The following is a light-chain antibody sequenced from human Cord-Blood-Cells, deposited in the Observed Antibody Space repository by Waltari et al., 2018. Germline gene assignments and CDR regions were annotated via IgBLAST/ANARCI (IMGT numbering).Light chain of an antibody. CDR3: SSYTSSSTLV. CDR2: EVS. J-gene: IGLJ1*01. CDR1: SSDVGGYNY. V-gene: IGLV2-14*01. Sequence: QSALTQPASVSGSPGQSITISCTGTSSDVGGYNYVSWYQQHPGKAPKLMIYEVSNRPSGVSNRCSGSKSGNTASLTISGLQAEDEADYCCSSYTSSSTLVFGTGTKVTVL.